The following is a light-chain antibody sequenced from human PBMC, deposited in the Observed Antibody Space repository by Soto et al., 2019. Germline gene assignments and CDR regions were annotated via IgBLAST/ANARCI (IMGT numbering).Light chain of an antibody. Sequence: IVLTQSPGTLSLSPGERATLSCRASRIVSSNFLAWYQQKPGQAPRLLMYGASSRATGIPDRFSGSGSGTDFTLTISRVEPEDFAVYYCQQYGTSYTFGQGTKLEMK. CDR3: QQYGTSYT. J-gene: IGKJ2*01. V-gene: IGKV3-20*01. CDR2: GAS. CDR1: RIVSSNF.